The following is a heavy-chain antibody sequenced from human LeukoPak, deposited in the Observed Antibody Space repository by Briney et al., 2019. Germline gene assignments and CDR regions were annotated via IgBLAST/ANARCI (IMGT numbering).Heavy chain of an antibody. CDR3: ARDSWDYIAMDV. V-gene: IGHV4-59*01. Sequence: SETLSLTCTVSGISLSTYYWSWVRQPPGKGLEWIGYVHHTGSADYNPSLRSRVTISHDMSKSQFSLKLTSAAAADTAVYYCARDSWDYIAMDVWGPGTTVTVSS. CDR1: GISLSTYY. D-gene: IGHD4/OR15-4a*01. J-gene: IGHJ6*02. CDR2: VHHTGSA.